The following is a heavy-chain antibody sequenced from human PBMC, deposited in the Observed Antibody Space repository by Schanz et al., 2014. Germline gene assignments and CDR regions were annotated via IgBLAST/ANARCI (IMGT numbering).Heavy chain of an antibody. CDR1: GFTFSSYA. CDR3: ARKVVATIGGYYDN. D-gene: IGHD5-12*01. V-gene: IGHV3-23*01. CDR2: ITYNGGTI. J-gene: IGHJ4*02. Sequence: EVQLLESGGGLVQPGGSLRLSCAASGFTFSSYAMTWVRQAPGKGLEWISYITYNGGTIYYADSVKGRFTISRDNSKSTLFLQMNSLRAEDTAVYYCARKVVATIGGYYDNWGQGTLVIVSS.